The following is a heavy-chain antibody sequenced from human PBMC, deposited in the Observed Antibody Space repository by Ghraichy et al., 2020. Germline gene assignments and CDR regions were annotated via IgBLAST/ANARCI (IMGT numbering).Heavy chain of an antibody. Sequence: GSLRLSCAASGFTFSSYDLNWVRQAPGKGLEWVSGISDSGASTYYADSVQGRFTVSRDNSKNTLFLQMNSLRADDTAVYYCAKGISGVLRYLQWSYWGQGTLVTVSS. CDR3: AKGISGVLRYLQWSY. J-gene: IGHJ4*02. V-gene: IGHV3-23*01. CDR2: ISDSGAST. D-gene: IGHD3-3*01. CDR1: GFTFSSYD.